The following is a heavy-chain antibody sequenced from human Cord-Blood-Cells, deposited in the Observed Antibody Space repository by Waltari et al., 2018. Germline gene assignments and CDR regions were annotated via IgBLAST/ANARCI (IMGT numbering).Heavy chain of an antibody. CDR2: IKQDGSEK. CDR1: GFTFSSYW. J-gene: IGHJ4*02. V-gene: IGHV3-7*01. CDR3: ARGISSSSFDY. D-gene: IGHD6-13*01. Sequence: EVQLVESGGGLVQPGGSLRLSCAASGFTFSSYWMRWVRQARGKGLEWVANIKQDGSEKYYVDSVKGRFTISRDNAKNSLYLQMNSLRAEDTAVYYCARGISSSSFDYWGQGTLVTVSS.